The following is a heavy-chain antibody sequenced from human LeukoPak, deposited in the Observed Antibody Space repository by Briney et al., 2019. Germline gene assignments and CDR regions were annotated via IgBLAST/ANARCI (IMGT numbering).Heavy chain of an antibody. J-gene: IGHJ3*02. CDR1: GGSISSGSYY. V-gene: IGHV4-61*02. Sequence: SETLSLTCTVSGGSISSGSYYWSWIRQPAGKGLEWIGRIYTSGSTNYNPSLKSRVTISVDTSKNQFSLKLGSVTAADTAVYYCARGIAAASERALDIWGQGTTVTVSS. D-gene: IGHD6-13*01. CDR2: IYTSGST. CDR3: ARGIAAASERALDI.